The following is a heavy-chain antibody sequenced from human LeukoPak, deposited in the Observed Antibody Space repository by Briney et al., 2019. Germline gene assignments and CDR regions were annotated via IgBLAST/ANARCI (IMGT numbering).Heavy chain of an antibody. CDR1: GYSFTSHY. Sequence: ASVKVSCKASGYSFTSHYMHWVRQAPGQGLEWMGLINPSGSSTLYAQKFQGRVTMTRDMSTTTDYMELSSLRSEDTTVYYCARDNSVGDIAWWFDPWGQGTLVTVSS. CDR3: ARDNSVGDIAWWFDP. CDR2: INPSGSST. V-gene: IGHV1-46*01. D-gene: IGHD3-16*02. J-gene: IGHJ5*02.